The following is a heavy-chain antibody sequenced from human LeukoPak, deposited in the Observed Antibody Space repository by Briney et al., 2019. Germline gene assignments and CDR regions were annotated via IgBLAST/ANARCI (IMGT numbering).Heavy chain of an antibody. J-gene: IGHJ4*02. CDR1: AYTFTSCE. CDR2: MNPNSGNT. D-gene: IGHD1-14*01. V-gene: IGHV1-8*01. CDR3: ARGHGPGGTRWPNLDF. Sequence: ASVRVSCKTSAYTFTSCEINWVRQATGQGLEWMGWMNPNSGNTGYAQKFQGRVTMTRDTSITTAYRELSSLRSEYTAVYYCARGHGPGGTRWPNLDFWGQGTLITVSS.